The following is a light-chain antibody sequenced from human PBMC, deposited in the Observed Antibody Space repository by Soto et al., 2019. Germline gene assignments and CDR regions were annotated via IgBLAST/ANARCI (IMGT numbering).Light chain of an antibody. CDR3: QQYDTYWT. CDR1: QTISSW. CDR2: KAS. J-gene: IGKJ1*01. Sequence: DIQMTQSPSTLSGSVGDRVTITCRASQTISSWLAWYQQKPGKAPKLLIYKASTLESEVPSRFSGSGSGTEFTLTINSLQPDDFATYYCQQYDTYWTFGQGTKVDIK. V-gene: IGKV1-5*03.